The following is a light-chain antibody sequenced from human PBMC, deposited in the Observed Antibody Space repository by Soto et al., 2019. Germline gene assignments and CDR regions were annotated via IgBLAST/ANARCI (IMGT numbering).Light chain of an antibody. Sequence: DIQMTQSPSSLSASVGDRVTITCRASQSINIYLNWYQQKPVKAPKLLIYAASSLQSGVPSRFRGIGSGTDFTLTISILQPEDFATYSCQQTYSSSWTFGQGTKVEIK. J-gene: IGKJ1*01. CDR2: AAS. CDR1: QSINIY. V-gene: IGKV1-39*01. CDR3: QQTYSSSWT.